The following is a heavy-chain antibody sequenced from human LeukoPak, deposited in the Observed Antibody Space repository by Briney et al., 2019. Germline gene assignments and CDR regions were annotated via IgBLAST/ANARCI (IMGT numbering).Heavy chain of an antibody. CDR1: GFTFSNYW. CDR2: IEQDGSEK. Sequence: PGGSLRLSCAASGFTFSNYWMSWVRQAPGKGLEWVANIEQDGSEKYVDSVRGRFTVSRDNADNSLYLQMNSLRAEDTAKYYCARDLSPMSSGSYDRSYYFDYWGQGTLVTVSS. V-gene: IGHV3-7*01. CDR3: ARDLSPMSSGSYDRSYYFDY. J-gene: IGHJ4*02. D-gene: IGHD1-26*01.